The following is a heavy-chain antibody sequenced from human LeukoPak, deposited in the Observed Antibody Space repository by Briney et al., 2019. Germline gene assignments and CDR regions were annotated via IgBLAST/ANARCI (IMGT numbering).Heavy chain of an antibody. D-gene: IGHD6-6*01. J-gene: IGHJ4*02. CDR3: ARGKEWYSSSSDSLDY. V-gene: IGHV1-8*01. CDR2: MNPNSGNT. Sequence: GASVKVSCKASGYTFTSYDINWVRQATGQGLEWMGWMNPNSGNTGYAQKFQGRVTMTRNTSISTAYMELSSLRSEDTAVYYCARGKEWYSSSSDSLDYWGQGTLVTVSS. CDR1: GYTFTSYD.